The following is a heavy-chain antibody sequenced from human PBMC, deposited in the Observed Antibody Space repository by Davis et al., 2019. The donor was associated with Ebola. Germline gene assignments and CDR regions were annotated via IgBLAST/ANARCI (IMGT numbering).Heavy chain of an antibody. V-gene: IGHV3-64D*06. D-gene: IGHD3-10*01. CDR3: VKSDYGSGSEGYFDL. J-gene: IGHJ2*01. Sequence: GESLKISCSASGFTFSSYAMHWVRQAPGKGLEYVSAISSNGGSTYYADSVKGRFTISRDNSKNTLYLQMSSLRAEDTAVYYCVKSDYGSGSEGYFDLWGRGTLVTVSS. CDR2: ISSNGGST. CDR1: GFTFSSYA.